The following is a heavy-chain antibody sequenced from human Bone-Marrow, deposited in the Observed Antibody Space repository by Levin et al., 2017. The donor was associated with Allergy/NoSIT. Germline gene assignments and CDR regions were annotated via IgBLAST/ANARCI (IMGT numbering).Heavy chain of an antibody. Sequence: PGGSLRLSCAASGFTFSSYGMHWVRQAPGKGLEWVAVIWYDGSNKYYADSVKGRFTISRDNSKNTLYLQMNSLRAEDTAVYYCARDALYGSGTNPKNWFDPWGQGTLVTVSS. D-gene: IGHD3-10*01. CDR2: IWYDGSNK. CDR1: GFTFSSYG. V-gene: IGHV3-33*01. CDR3: ARDALYGSGTNPKNWFDP. J-gene: IGHJ5*02.